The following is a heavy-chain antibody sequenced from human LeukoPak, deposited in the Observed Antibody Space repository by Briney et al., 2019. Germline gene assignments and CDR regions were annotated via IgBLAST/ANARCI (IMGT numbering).Heavy chain of an antibody. Sequence: SETLSLTRTVSSGSISSYYWSWIRQPAGKGLEWIGRIYTSGSSNYNPSLKSRVTMSVHTSKNHCSLMLSSLTPADTAVYYCAXDPXWSGWPHAFDIWGQGTMVTVSS. V-gene: IGHV4-4*07. CDR1: SGSISSYY. D-gene: IGHD3-3*01. CDR2: IYTSGSS. CDR3: AXDPXWSGWPHAFDI. J-gene: IGHJ3*02.